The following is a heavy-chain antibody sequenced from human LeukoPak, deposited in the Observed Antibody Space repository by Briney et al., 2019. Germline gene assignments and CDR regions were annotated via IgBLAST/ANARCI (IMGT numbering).Heavy chain of an antibody. CDR1: GGSISGYY. Sequence: KPSETLSLTCTVSGGSISGYYWSWIRQPAGKGLEWIGRIYTSGSTSYNPSLKSRVTMSVDTSKNQFSLKLSSVTAADTAVYYCARGPNRITMMIGDAFDIWGQGTMVTISS. CDR3: ARGPNRITMMIGDAFDI. CDR2: IYTSGST. J-gene: IGHJ3*02. V-gene: IGHV4-4*07. D-gene: IGHD3-22*01.